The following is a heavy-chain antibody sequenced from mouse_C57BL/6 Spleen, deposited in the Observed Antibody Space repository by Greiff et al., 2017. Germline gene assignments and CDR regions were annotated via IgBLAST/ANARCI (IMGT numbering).Heavy chain of an antibody. CDR2: INPNNGGT. CDR3: ARCTTVVAPYYFDY. J-gene: IGHJ2*01. Sequence: EVKLQQSGPELVKPGASVKIPCKASGYTFTDYNMDWVKQSHGKSLEWIGDINPNNGGTIYNQKFKGKATLTVAKSSSTAYMELRSLTSEDTAVYYCARCTTVVAPYYFDYWGQGTTLTVSS. D-gene: IGHD1-1*01. CDR1: GYTFTDYN. V-gene: IGHV1-18*01.